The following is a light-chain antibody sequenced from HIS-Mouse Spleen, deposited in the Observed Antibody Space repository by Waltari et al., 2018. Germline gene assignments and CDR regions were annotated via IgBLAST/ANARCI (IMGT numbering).Light chain of an antibody. V-gene: IGLV3-21*02. Sequence: SYELTQPPSVSVSPGQTARITCSGDALPKQYAYWYQQKPGQAPVLVVYDDSDRPSGSPERFSGSNSGNTATLTISRVEAGDEADYYCQVWDSSSDHPGNWVFGGGTKLTVL. CDR2: DDS. J-gene: IGLJ3*02. CDR1: ALPKQY. CDR3: QVWDSSSDHPGNWV.